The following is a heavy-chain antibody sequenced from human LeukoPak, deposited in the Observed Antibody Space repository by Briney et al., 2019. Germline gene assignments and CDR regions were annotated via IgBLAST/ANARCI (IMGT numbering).Heavy chain of an antibody. CDR1: GYSFITHW. D-gene: IGHD3-10*01. V-gene: IGHV5-51*01. Sequence: GESLKISCKASGYSFITHWNAWVRQTPGKGLEWMGIIYPGDSDTKYSPSFQGQVTISADKSISTAYLQWSSLKASDTAMYYCAKGAGGSGSYYPYFWGQGTLVTVSS. CDR2: IYPGDSDT. CDR3: AKGAGGSGSYYPYF. J-gene: IGHJ4*02.